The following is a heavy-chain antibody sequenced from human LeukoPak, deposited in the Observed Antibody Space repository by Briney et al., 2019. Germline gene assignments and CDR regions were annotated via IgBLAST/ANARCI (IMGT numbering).Heavy chain of an antibody. D-gene: IGHD3-10*01. V-gene: IGHV3-53*01. Sequence: GGSLRLSCAASGFTVSSNYMSWVRQAPGKRLEWVSVIYSGGSTYYADSVKGRFTISRDNSKSTLYIQMNSLKAEETAVYYCARPKPKNMVRELIMRRESRYYFDYWGQGTLVTVSS. CDR1: GFTVSSNY. CDR2: IYSGGST. CDR3: ARPKPKNMVRELIMRRESRYYFDY. J-gene: IGHJ4*02.